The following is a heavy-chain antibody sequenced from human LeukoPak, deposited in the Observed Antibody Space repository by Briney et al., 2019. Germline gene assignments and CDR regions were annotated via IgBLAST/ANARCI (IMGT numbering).Heavy chain of an antibody. CDR3: AKARSGSYYYGFDY. Sequence: SGGSLRLSCAASGLTFSSHSFNWVRQAPGKGLEWVSSITSTSSYIWYADSVKGRFTISRDNAQNSLYLQMNSLRAEDTAVYYCAKARSGSYYYGFDYWGQGTLVTVSS. J-gene: IGHJ4*02. CDR2: ITSTSSYI. V-gene: IGHV3-21*04. CDR1: GLTFSSHS. D-gene: IGHD1-26*01.